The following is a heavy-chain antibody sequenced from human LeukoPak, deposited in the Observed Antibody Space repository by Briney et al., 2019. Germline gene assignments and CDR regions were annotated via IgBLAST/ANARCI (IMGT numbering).Heavy chain of an antibody. CDR1: ADIFSSYA. CDR2: IIPLTGVV. D-gene: IGHD2-15*01. Sequence: ASVKVSCKTSADIFSSYAINWVRQAPGQGLEWMGRIIPLTGVVNYGQKLQTRVTISADKSTSTAYMEVSSLRFEDTAVYFCARERRCSAGSCYDADLDSWGQGTLVTVSS. V-gene: IGHV1-69*04. J-gene: IGHJ4*02. CDR3: ARERRCSAGSCYDADLDS.